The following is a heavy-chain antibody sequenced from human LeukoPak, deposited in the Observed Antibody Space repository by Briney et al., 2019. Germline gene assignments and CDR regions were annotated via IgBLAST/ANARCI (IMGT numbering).Heavy chain of an antibody. J-gene: IGHJ5*02. CDR1: GGSISSDSYY. V-gene: IGHV4-61*02. Sequence: SETLSLTCTVSGGSISSDSYYWSWIRQPAGKGLEWIGRIYTSGSTNYNPSPKSRVTISVDTSKNQFSLKLSSVTAADTAVYYCARQVVIALNWFDPWGQGTLVTVSS. CDR2: IYTSGST. CDR3: ARQVVIALNWFDP. D-gene: IGHD2-21*01.